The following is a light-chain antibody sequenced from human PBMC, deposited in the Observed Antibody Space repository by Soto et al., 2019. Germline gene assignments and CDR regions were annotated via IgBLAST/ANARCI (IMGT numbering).Light chain of an antibody. CDR1: QSISSY. CDR2: AAS. CDR3: QESYSFLWGT. J-gene: IGKJ1*01. V-gene: IGKV1-39*01. Sequence: QMTQSPSSLSASVGDRVTITCRASQSISSYLNWYQQKPGKAPKLLIYAASSLQSGVPSRFSGSGSGTDFTLTISSLQREDFATYYCQESYSFLWGTCGQGTKVDIK.